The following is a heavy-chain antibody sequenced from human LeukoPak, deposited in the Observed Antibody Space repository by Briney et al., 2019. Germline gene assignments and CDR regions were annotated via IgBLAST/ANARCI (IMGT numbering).Heavy chain of an antibody. D-gene: IGHD5-12*01. CDR2: IVVGSGNT. J-gene: IGHJ3*02. V-gene: IGHV1-58*02. Sequence: SVKVSCKASGFTFTSSAMQWERQARGQRLEWIGWIVVGSGNTNYAQKFQERVTITRDMSTSTAYMELSSLRSEDTAVYYCAANIVATLGAFDIWGQGTMVTVSS. CDR3: AANIVATLGAFDI. CDR1: GFTFTSSA.